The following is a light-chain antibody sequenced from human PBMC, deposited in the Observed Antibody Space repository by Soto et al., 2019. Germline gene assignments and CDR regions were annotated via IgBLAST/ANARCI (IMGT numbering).Light chain of an antibody. J-gene: IGLJ3*02. CDR3: SSYTSSSTLNWV. Sequence: SALTQPASVSGSPGQSITISCTGTSSDVGGYNYVSWYQQHPGKAPKLVIYEVSNRPSGVSNRFSGSKSGNTASLTISGLQAEDEADYYCSSYTSSSTLNWVFGGGTKLTVL. CDR1: SSDVGGYNY. CDR2: EVS. V-gene: IGLV2-14*01.